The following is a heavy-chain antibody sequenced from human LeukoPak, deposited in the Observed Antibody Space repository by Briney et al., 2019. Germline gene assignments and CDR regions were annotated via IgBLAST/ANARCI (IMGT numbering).Heavy chain of an antibody. CDR1: GFTFSSYG. J-gene: IGHJ4*02. D-gene: IGHD2-2*01. V-gene: IGHV3-33*01. CDR2: KWYGGSKK. Sequence: SGGPLRLSCAASGFTFSSYGMHWPRDARGKGLEWVAVKWYGGSKKHCGDSVKGLFNISRDNSKNTLYLQMNSLRAEDTAVYYCARDHVIVPADMGCGGQGTLVTVSS. CDR3: ARDHVIVPADMGC.